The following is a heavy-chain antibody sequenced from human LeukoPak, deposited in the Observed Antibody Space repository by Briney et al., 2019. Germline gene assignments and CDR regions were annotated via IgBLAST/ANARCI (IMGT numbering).Heavy chain of an antibody. CDR2: INHSGST. CDR3: ARARKRWHSQWFDP. Sequence: PSGTLSLTCAVYGWSFSGYYWSWIRQAPGKGLEWIGKINHSGSTNYNPALKSRVTISVDTSKNQFSLKLSSVTAADTAVYYCARARKRWHSQWFDPWGQGTLVTVPS. J-gene: IGHJ5*02. V-gene: IGHV4-34*01. CDR1: GWSFSGYY. D-gene: IGHD5-24*01.